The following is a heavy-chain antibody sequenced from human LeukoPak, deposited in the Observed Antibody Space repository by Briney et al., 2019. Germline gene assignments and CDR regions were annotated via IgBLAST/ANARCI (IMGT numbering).Heavy chain of an antibody. V-gene: IGHV1-69*06. D-gene: IGHD1-26*01. CDR3: VRNRGHRLVGPTNYFDY. Sequence: SVKVSCKASGGTFSSYAISWVRQAPGQGLEWMGGIIPIFGTANYAQKFQGRVTITADISTSTAYMDLRSLRSDDTAVYYCVRNRGHRLVGPTNYFDYWGQGTLVTVSS. J-gene: IGHJ4*02. CDR2: IIPIFGTA. CDR1: GGTFSSYA.